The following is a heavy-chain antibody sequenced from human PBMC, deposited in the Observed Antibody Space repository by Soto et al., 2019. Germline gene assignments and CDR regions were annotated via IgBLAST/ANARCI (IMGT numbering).Heavy chain of an antibody. V-gene: IGHV4-34*01. CDR3: ARGCLFVGVPAATRYYFYGMDV. CDR1: Y. CDR2: INHSGST. D-gene: IGHD2-2*01. Sequence: YWSRNRKPPGKGLEWIGEINHSGSTNYNPSLKSRVTISVDTSKNQFSLKLSSVTAADTAVYYCARGCLFVGVPAATRYYFYGMDVLGQGTTVTVSS. J-gene: IGHJ6*02.